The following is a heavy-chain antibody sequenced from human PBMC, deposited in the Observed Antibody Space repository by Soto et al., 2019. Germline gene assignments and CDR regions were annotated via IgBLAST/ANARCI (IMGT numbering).Heavy chain of an antibody. V-gene: IGHV3-23*01. CDR2: ISGSGGST. Sequence: GGSLRLSCAASGFTFSSYAMSWVRQAPGKGLEWVSAISGSGGSTYYADSVKGRFTISRDNSKNTLYLQMNSLRAEDTAVYYCAKGGICCSSTSPAHMDVWGKGTTVTVSS. D-gene: IGHD2-2*01. CDR3: AKGGICCSSTSPAHMDV. J-gene: IGHJ6*03. CDR1: GFTFSSYA.